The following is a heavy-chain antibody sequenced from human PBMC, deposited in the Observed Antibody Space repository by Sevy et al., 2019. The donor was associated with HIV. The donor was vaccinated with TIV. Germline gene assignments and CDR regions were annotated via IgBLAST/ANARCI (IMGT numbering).Heavy chain of an antibody. J-gene: IGHJ4*02. CDR3: AKPEDESSQWPSDY. D-gene: IGHD6-19*01. CDR1: GFTFSSYA. Sequence: GGSPRLSCAASGFTFSSYAMSWVRQAPGKGLEWVSAISGSGGSTYYADSVKGRFTISRDNSKNTLYLQMNSLRAEDTAVYYCAKPEDESSQWPSDYWGQGTLVTVSS. CDR2: ISGSGGST. V-gene: IGHV3-23*01.